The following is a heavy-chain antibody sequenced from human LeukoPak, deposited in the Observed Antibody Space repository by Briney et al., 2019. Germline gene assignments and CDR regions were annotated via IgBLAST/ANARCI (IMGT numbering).Heavy chain of an antibody. D-gene: IGHD3-22*01. J-gene: IGHJ3*02. CDR3: ARGGGGYYYDSSADDDALDI. V-gene: IGHV1-8*03. CDR1: GGTFSSYA. CDR2: MNPNSGNT. Sequence: ASVKVSCKASGGTFSSYAISWVRQAPGQGLEWMGWMNPNSGNTGYAQKFQGRVTITRNTSISTAYMELSSLRSEDTAVYYCARGGGGYYYDSSADDDALDIWGQGTMVTVSS.